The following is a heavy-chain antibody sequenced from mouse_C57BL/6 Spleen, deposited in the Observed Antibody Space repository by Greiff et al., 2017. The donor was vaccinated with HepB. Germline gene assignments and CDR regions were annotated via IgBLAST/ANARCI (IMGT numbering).Heavy chain of an antibody. V-gene: IGHV1-52*01. J-gene: IGHJ2*01. CDR3: ARRHTPYDFDY. Sequence: QVQLQQPGAELVRPGSSVKLSCKASGYTFTSYWMHWVKQRPIQGLEWIGNIDPSDSETHCNQKFKDKATLTVDKSSSTAYMQLSSLTSEDSAVYYCARRHTPYDFDYWGQGTTLTVSS. D-gene: IGHD3-1*01. CDR1: GYTFTSYW. CDR2: IDPSDSET.